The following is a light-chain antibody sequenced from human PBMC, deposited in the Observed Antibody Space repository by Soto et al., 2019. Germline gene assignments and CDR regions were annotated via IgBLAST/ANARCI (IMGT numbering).Light chain of an antibody. V-gene: IGKV3-20*01. J-gene: IGKJ1*01. CDR2: GAS. CDR3: QKYGSSRGT. Sequence: EIVLTQSPGTLSLSPGERATLSCRASQSVSSNYLAWYQQKPGQAPRLLIYGASSRATGIPDRFSGSGSGTESTLPISRLEPEDFAVYYCQKYGSSRGTFGQGTKVEIK. CDR1: QSVSSNY.